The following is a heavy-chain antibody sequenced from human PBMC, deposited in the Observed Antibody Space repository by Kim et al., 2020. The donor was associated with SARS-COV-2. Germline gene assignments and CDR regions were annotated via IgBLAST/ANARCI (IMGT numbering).Heavy chain of an antibody. CDR1: GFTFSSYA. J-gene: IGHJ4*02. V-gene: IGHV3-23*01. CDR3: ANHDRGELLVDY. Sequence: GGSLRLSCAASGFTFSSYAMSWVRQAPGKGLEWVSAISGSGGSTYYADSVKGRFTISRDNSKNTLYLQMNSLRAEDTAVYYCANHDRGELLVDYWGQGTLVTVSS. CDR2: ISGSGGST. D-gene: IGHD1-26*01.